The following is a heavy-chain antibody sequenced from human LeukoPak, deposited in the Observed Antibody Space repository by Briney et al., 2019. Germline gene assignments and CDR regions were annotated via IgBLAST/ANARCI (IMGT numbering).Heavy chain of an antibody. J-gene: IGHJ4*02. CDR3: ATVLPPWRFGELFAFDY. V-gene: IGHV1-24*01. Sequence: ASVKVSCKVSGYTLTELSMHWVRQAPGKGLEWMGGFDPEDGETIYAQKFQGRVTMTEDTSTDTAYMELSSLRSEDTAVYYCATVLPPWRFGELFAFDYWGQGTLVTVSS. CDR2: FDPEDGET. D-gene: IGHD3-10*01. CDR1: GYTLTELS.